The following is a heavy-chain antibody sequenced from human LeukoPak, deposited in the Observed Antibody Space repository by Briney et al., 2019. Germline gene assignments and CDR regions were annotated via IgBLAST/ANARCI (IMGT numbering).Heavy chain of an antibody. CDR1: GFTFSSYE. V-gene: IGHV3-48*03. CDR2: ISSSGSSI. Sequence: PGGSLRLSCAASGFTFSSYEMNWVRQAPGKGLEWVSYISSSGSSIHYTDSEKGRFTISRDNAKNSLYLQMNSLRAEDTAVYYCARIVEERDYYDSSGYHYPLNFDYWGQGTLVTVSS. D-gene: IGHD3-22*01. CDR3: ARIVEERDYYDSSGYHYPLNFDY. J-gene: IGHJ4*02.